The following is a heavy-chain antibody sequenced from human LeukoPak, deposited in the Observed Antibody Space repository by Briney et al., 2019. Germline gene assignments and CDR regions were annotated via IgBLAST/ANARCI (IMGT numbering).Heavy chain of an antibody. Sequence: GGSLRLSCVASGSSFSSYWMAWVRQAPGKGLEWVASIQQNGNEKYYVDSVKGRFTISKDNAKNLLYLQMNSLRAEDTAVYYCARVWGSSFTFDYWGQGTLVTVSS. CDR1: GSSFSSYW. V-gene: IGHV3-7*01. J-gene: IGHJ4*02. CDR2: IQQNGNEK. D-gene: IGHD3-16*01. CDR3: ARVWGSSFTFDY.